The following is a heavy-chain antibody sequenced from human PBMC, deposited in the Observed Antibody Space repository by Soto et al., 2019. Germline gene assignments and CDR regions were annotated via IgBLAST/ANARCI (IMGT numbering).Heavy chain of an antibody. D-gene: IGHD3-10*01. J-gene: IGHJ5*02. CDR2: IFYNGKT. CDR1: GGSIDSYY. CDR3: ARRGRISGGNWFDP. Sequence: PSETLSLTCTVSGGSIDSYYWSWIRQPPGKGLEWIGYIFYNGKTNYSPSLKSRVTISVDTSKNQFSLKLSSVTAADTAVYYCARRGRISGGNWFDPWGQGTLVT. V-gene: IGHV4-59*01.